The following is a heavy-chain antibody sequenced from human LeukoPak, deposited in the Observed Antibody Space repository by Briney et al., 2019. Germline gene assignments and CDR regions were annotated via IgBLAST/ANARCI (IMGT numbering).Heavy chain of an antibody. CDR1: GFTFSSYG. J-gene: IGHJ6*03. D-gene: IGHD4-17*01. Sequence: GGSLRLSCAASGFTFSSYGMHWVRQAPGKGLEWVAFIGYDGSNKYTADSARSRFTLSRDNSKDTLYLQMNSLRAEDTAVYYCAKRGGTTVTTSNFHMDVWGKGTTVTVSS. CDR2: IGYDGSNK. CDR3: AKRGGTTVTTSNFHMDV. V-gene: IGHV3-30*02.